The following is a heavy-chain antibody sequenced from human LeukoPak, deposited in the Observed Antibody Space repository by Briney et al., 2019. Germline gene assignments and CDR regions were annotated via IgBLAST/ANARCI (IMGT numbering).Heavy chain of an antibody. CDR3: ARLGYSRSWYYFDY. J-gene: IGHJ4*02. D-gene: IGHD6-13*01. Sequence: GRSLRLSCAASGFTFSSYSMNWVRQAPGKGLEWVSSISSSSSYIYYADSVKGRFTISRDNAKNSLYLQMNSLRAEDTAVYYCARLGYSRSWYYFDYWGQGTLVTVSS. V-gene: IGHV3-21*01. CDR2: ISSSSSYI. CDR1: GFTFSSYS.